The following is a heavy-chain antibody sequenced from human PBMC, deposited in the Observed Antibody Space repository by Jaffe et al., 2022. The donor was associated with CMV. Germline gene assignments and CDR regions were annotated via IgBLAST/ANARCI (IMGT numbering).Heavy chain of an antibody. D-gene: IGHD2-21*02. Sequence: QVQLQESGPGLVKPSETLSLTCVVSGGSISGYYWHWIRQPPGKGLEWIGYIFYSGSSTYNPSLKSRVTMAADTSKNQFSLQLNSVTAADTAVYYCARASSCGGGCYYYFDHWGQGTLVTVSS. CDR1: GGSISGYY. V-gene: IGHV4-59*01. CDR3: ARASSCGGGCYYYFDH. CDR2: IFYSGSS. J-gene: IGHJ4*02.